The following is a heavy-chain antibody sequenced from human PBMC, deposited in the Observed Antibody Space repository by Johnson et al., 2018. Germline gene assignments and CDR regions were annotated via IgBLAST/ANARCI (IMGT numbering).Heavy chain of an antibody. J-gene: IGHJ4*02. D-gene: IGHD3-3*01. CDR1: GFSFNTHW. V-gene: IGHV3-74*01. CDR3: ARDGDGPITFDY. CDR2: ITTDGRDV. Sequence: VQLQESGGGLVQPGGSLRLSCVASGFSFNTHWMHWVRQGPGKGLVWVSRITTDGRDVVYADAVKGRFTISRDNAKNTLYLQMNSLGVDDTAVYYCARDGDGPITFDYWGRGTLVTVS.